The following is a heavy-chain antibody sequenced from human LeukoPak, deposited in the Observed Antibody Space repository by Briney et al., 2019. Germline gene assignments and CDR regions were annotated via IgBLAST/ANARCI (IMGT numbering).Heavy chain of an antibody. Sequence: SETLSLTCSVSGGSISSYYWSWIRQPPGKGLEWIGYIYYSGSTNYNPSLKSRVTISVDTSKNQFSLKLSSVTAADTAVYYCARGLHSSSWPYYYYYYGMDVWGQGTTVTVSS. D-gene: IGHD6-13*01. CDR2: IYYSGST. CDR1: GGSISSYY. CDR3: ARGLHSSSWPYYYYYYGMDV. J-gene: IGHJ6*02. V-gene: IGHV4-59*01.